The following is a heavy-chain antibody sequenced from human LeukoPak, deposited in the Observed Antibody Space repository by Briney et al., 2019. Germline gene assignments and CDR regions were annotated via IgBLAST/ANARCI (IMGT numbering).Heavy chain of an antibody. D-gene: IGHD4-11*01. Sequence: ASVKVSCRASGYTFTDCYIHWVRQAPGQGLERMGWINPDSGGTNYAQKFQGRVTMTRDTSIRTVYMDLSRLRSDDTAVFYCTRETRVGNWFDPWGQGTQVTVSS. CDR1: GYTFTDCY. CDR3: TRETRVGNWFDP. J-gene: IGHJ5*02. CDR2: INPDSGGT. V-gene: IGHV1-2*02.